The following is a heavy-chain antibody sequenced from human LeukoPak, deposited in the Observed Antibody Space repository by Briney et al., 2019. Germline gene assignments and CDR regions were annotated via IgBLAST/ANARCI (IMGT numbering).Heavy chain of an antibody. D-gene: IGHD2-2*01. Sequence: SETLSLTCAVSGYSIASGYYWGWIRQPPGKGLEWIGSIYHSGSTYYNPSLKTRVTISVDTSKNQFSLKLSSVTAADTAVYYCARLYLRDHCSSTSCYGLYFDYWGQGTLVTVSS. J-gene: IGHJ4*02. V-gene: IGHV4-38-2*01. CDR3: ARLYLRDHCSSTSCYGLYFDY. CDR2: IYHSGST. CDR1: GYSIASGYY.